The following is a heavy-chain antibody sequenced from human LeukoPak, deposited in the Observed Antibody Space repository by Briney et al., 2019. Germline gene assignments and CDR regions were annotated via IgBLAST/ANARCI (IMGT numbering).Heavy chain of an antibody. CDR1: GGSVSSGSYY. J-gene: IGHJ4*02. Sequence: PSETLSLTCTVSGGSVSSGSYYWSWIRQHPGKGLEWIGYIYYSGSTYYNPSLKSRVTISVDTSKNQFSLKLSSVTAADTAVYYCARGIYRDPYYFDYWGQGTLVTVSS. CDR2: IYYSGST. D-gene: IGHD1-14*01. V-gene: IGHV4-31*03. CDR3: ARGIYRDPYYFDY.